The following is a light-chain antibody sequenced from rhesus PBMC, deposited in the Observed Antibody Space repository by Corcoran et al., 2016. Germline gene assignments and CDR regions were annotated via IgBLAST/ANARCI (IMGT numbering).Light chain of an antibody. CDR2: YAD. CDR3: QQHLNDTLT. V-gene: IGKV1S14*01. Sequence: DIQMTQSPSSLFASLGDTVTITSRASQGIRNYLAWYQQKPGKAQKPLIHYADNLESGVPARFSGSGSMTDFTLTLSRLQPEDIASYFCQQHLNDTLTFGQGTKVDIE. J-gene: IGKJ1*01. CDR1: QGIRNY.